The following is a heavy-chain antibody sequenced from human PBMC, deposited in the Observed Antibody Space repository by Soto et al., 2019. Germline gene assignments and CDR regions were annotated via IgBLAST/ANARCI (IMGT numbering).Heavy chain of an antibody. CDR1: GGSVSDNF. CDR2: IHARGST. D-gene: IGHD2-21*02. CDR3: ARGPYCGGDCFFAS. V-gene: IGHV4-4*07. J-gene: IGHJ5*01. Sequence: QVPLQESGPGLVKPSETLSLTCTVFGGSVSDNFWSWVRQPAGKGPEYIGRIHARGSTNYNPSLMSRVTMSVDTSHNQFSLRLSSVTAADTAVYYCARGPYCGGDCFFASWGQGALVTVSS.